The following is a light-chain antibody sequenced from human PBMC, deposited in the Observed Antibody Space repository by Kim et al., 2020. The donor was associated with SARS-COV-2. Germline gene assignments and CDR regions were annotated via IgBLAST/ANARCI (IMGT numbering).Light chain of an antibody. CDR1: QGISSY. J-gene: IGKJ1*01. CDR3: QQYYSYRT. V-gene: IGKV1-8*01. CDR2: AAS. Sequence: SASTGDRVTITWRASQGISSYLAWYQQKPGKAPKLLIYAASTLQSGVPSRFSGSGSGTDFTLTISCLQSEDFATYYCQQYYSYRTFGQGTKVDI.